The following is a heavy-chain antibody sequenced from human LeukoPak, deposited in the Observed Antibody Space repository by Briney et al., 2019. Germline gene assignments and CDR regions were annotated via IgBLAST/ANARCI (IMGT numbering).Heavy chain of an antibody. D-gene: IGHD2-2*01. CDR1: GGSISSYY. V-gene: IGHV4-4*07. CDR3: ARDSSSTSWTFAFDI. J-gene: IGHJ3*02. Sequence: SETLSLTCTVSGGSISSYYWSWIRQPAGKGLEWIGRIYTSGSTYYNPSLKSRVTMSVDTSKNQFSLKLSSVTAADTAVYYCARDSSSTSWTFAFDIWGQGTMVTVSS. CDR2: IYTSGST.